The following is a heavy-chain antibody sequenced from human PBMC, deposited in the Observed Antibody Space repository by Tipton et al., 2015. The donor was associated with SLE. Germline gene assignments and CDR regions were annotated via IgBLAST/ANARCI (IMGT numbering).Heavy chain of an antibody. J-gene: IGHJ4*02. Sequence: TLSLTCTVSGGSISSYYWSWIRQPPGKGLEWIGYIYYSGSTYYNPSLKSRVTISVDTSKNQFSLKLSSVTAADTAVYYCARDRGYCSSTSCYYFDYWGQGTLVTVSS. D-gene: IGHD2-2*01. CDR1: GGSISSYY. CDR3: ARDRGYCSSTSCYYFDY. V-gene: IGHV4-59*12. CDR2: IYYSGST.